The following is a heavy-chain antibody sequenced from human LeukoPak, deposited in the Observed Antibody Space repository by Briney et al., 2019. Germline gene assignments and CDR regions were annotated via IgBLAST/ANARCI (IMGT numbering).Heavy chain of an antibody. J-gene: IGHJ5*02. CDR3: ARARYCSSTSCLNWFDP. Sequence: ASVKVSCKVSGYTLTELSMHWVRQAPGKGLEWMGGFDPEDGETIYAQKFQGRVTMTEDTSTDTAYMELSRLRSDDTAVYYCARARYCSSTSCLNWFDPWGQGTLVTVSS. CDR2: FDPEDGET. V-gene: IGHV1-24*01. D-gene: IGHD2-2*01. CDR1: GYTLTELS.